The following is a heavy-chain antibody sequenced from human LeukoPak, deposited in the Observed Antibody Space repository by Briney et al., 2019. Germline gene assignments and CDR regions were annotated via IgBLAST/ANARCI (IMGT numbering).Heavy chain of an antibody. CDR3: ARVDSFIIRWLQLGYNWFDP. J-gene: IGHJ5*02. CDR2: VNHSGST. D-gene: IGHD5-24*01. Sequence: PSETLSLTCAVYGGSFSGYYWSWIRQPPGKGLEWIGEVNHSGSTNYNPSLKSRVTISVDTSKNQFSLKLSSVTAADTAVYYCARVDSFIIRWLQLGYNWFDPWGQGTLVTVSS. CDR1: GGSFSGYY. V-gene: IGHV4-34*01.